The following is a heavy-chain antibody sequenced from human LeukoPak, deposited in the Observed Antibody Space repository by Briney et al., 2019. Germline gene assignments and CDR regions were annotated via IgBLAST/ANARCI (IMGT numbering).Heavy chain of an antibody. J-gene: IGHJ4*02. CDR1: GFTSSSYS. Sequence: PGGSLRLSCAASGFTSSSYSRNWARQAPGRRLEWVSFISSSSSTIHSADSVKGRFTISRDNAKNSLYLQMNSLRAEDTAVYYCARDRGGSYSAIDYWGQGTLVTVSS. V-gene: IGHV3-48*04. CDR3: ARDRGGSYSAIDY. D-gene: IGHD1-26*01. CDR2: ISSSSSTI.